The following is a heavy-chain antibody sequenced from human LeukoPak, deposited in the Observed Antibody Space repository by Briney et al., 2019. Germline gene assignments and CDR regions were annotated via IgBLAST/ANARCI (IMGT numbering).Heavy chain of an antibody. CDR1: GFTVSSKY. Sequence: GGSLRPSCEDPGFTVSSKYMSWVCQAQGKGLEWVSVIYSGGSTYYADSVKGRFTISRDNSKNTLYLQMNSLRAEDTAVYYCARDQKNYGSGSYYEYYYYMDVWGKGTTVTVSS. CDR2: IYSGGST. D-gene: IGHD3-10*01. CDR3: ARDQKNYGSGSYYEYYYYMDV. J-gene: IGHJ6*03. V-gene: IGHV3-66*02.